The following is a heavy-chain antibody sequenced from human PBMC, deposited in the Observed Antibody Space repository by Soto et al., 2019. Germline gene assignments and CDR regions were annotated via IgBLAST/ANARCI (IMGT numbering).Heavy chain of an antibody. CDR1: GFTFRDYT. Sequence: EVQLLQYGGGSAQPGGSLTLSCAASGFTFRDYTMTWVRQAPGQVLECISVILSDYNTFYAGSVRGRFTISRDNSKKTTDLEMNSLRGEDTAIYYCARRTSGYFGYWGQGALVTVSS. D-gene: IGHD6-19*01. J-gene: IGHJ4*02. V-gene: IGHV3-23*03. CDR2: ILSDYNT. CDR3: ARRTSGYFGY.